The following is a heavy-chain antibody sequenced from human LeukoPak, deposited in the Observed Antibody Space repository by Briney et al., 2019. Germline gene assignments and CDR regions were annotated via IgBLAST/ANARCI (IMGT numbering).Heavy chain of an antibody. D-gene: IGHD2-15*01. CDR2: IYYSGST. CDR3: ARGYCSGGSCYGSPFEY. Sequence: SETLSLTCTVSGGSISSYYWSWIRQPPGKGLEWIGYIYYSGSTNYNPSPKSRVTISVDTSKNQFSLKLSSVTAADTAVYYCARGYCSGGSCYGSPFEYWGQGTLVTVSS. J-gene: IGHJ4*02. CDR1: GGSISSYY. V-gene: IGHV4-59*01.